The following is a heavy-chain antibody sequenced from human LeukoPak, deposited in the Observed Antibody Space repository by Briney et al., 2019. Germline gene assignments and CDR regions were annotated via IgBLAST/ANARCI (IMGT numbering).Heavy chain of an antibody. D-gene: IGHD6-19*01. CDR1: GFTFSTYA. CDR2: ISGSGGST. V-gene: IGHV3-23*01. Sequence: GGSLRLSCAASGFTFSTYAMSWVRQAPGKGLEWVSAISGSGGSTYYADSVKGRFTNSRDNSRNTLYLQMNSLRAEDTAVYYCAKDDHGGSGWRDYYDYWGQGTLVTVSS. CDR3: AKDDHGGSGWRDYYDY. J-gene: IGHJ4*02.